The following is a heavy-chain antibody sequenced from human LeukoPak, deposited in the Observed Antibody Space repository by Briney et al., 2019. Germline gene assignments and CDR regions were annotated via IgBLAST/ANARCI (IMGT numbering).Heavy chain of an antibody. CDR1: GGSISSSSYY. V-gene: IGHV4-39*01. J-gene: IGHJ4*02. CDR3: ARRDYSSSWRTFFDY. Sequence: SETLSLTCTVSGGSISSSSYYWGWIRQPPGKGLEWIGSIYYSGSTYYNPSLKSRVTISVDTSKNQFSLKLSSVTAADTAVYYCARRDYSSSWRTFFDYWGQGTLVTVSS. D-gene: IGHD6-13*01. CDR2: IYYSGST.